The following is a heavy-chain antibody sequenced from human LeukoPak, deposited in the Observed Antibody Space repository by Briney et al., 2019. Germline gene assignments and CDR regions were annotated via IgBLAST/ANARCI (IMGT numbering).Heavy chain of an antibody. V-gene: IGHV3-9*01. Sequence: GRSLRLSCAASGFTFDDYAMHWVRQAPGKGLEWVSGISWNSGSIGYADSVKGRFTISRDNAKNSLYLQMNSLRAEDTALYYCAKDLLNMYSSLLPGYFDYWGQGTLATVSS. D-gene: IGHD6-6*01. CDR3: AKDLLNMYSSLLPGYFDY. CDR1: GFTFDDYA. CDR2: ISWNSGSI. J-gene: IGHJ4*02.